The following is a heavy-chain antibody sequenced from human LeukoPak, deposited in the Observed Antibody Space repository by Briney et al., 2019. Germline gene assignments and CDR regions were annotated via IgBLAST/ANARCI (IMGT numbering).Heavy chain of an antibody. CDR2: ISANAYST. CDR3: AKGGPINRDGYVDY. J-gene: IGHJ4*02. D-gene: IGHD5-24*01. Sequence: HPGGSLRLSCAASGFTFSSYAMSWVRQAPGKGLEGVSAISANAYSTYYADSVKGRFTISRDSSRNTLYLQMSGLRAEDTAVYYCAKGGPINRDGYVDYWGQGALVTVSS. V-gene: IGHV3-23*01. CDR1: GFTFSSYA.